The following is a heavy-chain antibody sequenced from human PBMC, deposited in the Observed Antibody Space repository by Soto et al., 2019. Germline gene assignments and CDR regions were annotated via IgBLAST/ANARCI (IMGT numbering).Heavy chain of an antibody. CDR2: ISGSGGST. D-gene: IGHD2-2*01. Sequence: EVQLLESGGGLVQPGGSLRLSCAASGFTFSSYAMSWVRQAPGQGLEWVSAISGSGGSTYYADSVKGRFTISRDNSKNTLYLQMNSLRAEDTAVYYCAPLEPAATYYFDYWGQGTLVTVSS. J-gene: IGHJ4*02. V-gene: IGHV3-23*01. CDR1: GFTFSSYA. CDR3: APLEPAATYYFDY.